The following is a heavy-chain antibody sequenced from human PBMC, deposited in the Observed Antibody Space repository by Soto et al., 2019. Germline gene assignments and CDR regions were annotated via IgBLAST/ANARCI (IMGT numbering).Heavy chain of an antibody. CDR3: AKDLRNFGFYGVDV. CDR2: ISGSGGRT. V-gene: IGHV3-23*01. CDR1: GFTFSNYD. J-gene: IGHJ6*02. Sequence: GGSLRLSCAAAGFTFSNYDMSWVRQAPGKGLEWVSGISGSGGRTYNADPVKGRFTISRDNSKNTLNLQMNSLRAEDTAVYYCAKDLRNFGFYGVDVWGQGTTVTVSS. D-gene: IGHD3-16*01.